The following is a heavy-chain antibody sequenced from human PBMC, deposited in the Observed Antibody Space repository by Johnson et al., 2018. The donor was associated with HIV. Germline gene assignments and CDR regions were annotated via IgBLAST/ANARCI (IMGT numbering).Heavy chain of an antibody. CDR3: ARACRDGYTCDVYDI. J-gene: IGHJ3*02. Sequence: VQLVESGGGVVQPGGSLRLSCAASGFTVSSNYMSWVRQAPGKGLEGVSVIYSGGNTYYADSVKGRFTISRDNSKTTLYLQMNSLRAEETAVYHCARACRDGYTCDVYDIWGQGTMVTVSS. D-gene: IGHD5-24*01. V-gene: IGHV3-66*01. CDR1: GFTVSSNY. CDR2: IYSGGNT.